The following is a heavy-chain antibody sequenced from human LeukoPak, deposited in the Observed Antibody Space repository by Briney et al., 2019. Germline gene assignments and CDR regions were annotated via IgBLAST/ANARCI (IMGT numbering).Heavy chain of an antibody. CDR3: ARGRLLFDYYGMDV. D-gene: IGHD4-17*01. J-gene: IGHJ6*02. Sequence: PGGSLRLSCAASGFTFSSYAMHWVRQAPGKGLECVAVISYDGSNKYYADSVKGRFTISRDNSKNTLYLQMNSLRAEDTAVYYCARGRLLFDYYGMDVWGQGTTVTVSS. CDR2: ISYDGSNK. CDR1: GFTFSSYA. V-gene: IGHV3-30-3*01.